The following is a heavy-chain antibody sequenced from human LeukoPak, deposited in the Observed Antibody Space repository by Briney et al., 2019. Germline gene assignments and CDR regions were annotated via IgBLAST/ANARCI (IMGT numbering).Heavy chain of an antibody. J-gene: IGHJ4*02. V-gene: IGHV1-18*01. Sequence: GASLKISGKAVDSTFPTNGISWVRQAPGQGIKWRGWISAYNGITNSAQKLQGRVTMTTDTSTSTAYMQLRSLRSDDAAVYYCSTDQREGDTVMVVFDYWGQGTLVTVSS. D-gene: IGHD5-18*01. CDR1: DSTFPTNG. CDR3: STDQREGDTVMVVFDY. CDR2: ISAYNGIT.